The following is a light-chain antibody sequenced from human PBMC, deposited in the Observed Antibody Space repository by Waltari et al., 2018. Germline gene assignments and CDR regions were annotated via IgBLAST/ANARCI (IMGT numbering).Light chain of an antibody. J-gene: IGKJ1*01. CDR3: QKYGTLPAT. CDR2: DAS. Sequence: EIVLTQSPGTLSLSPGERATLSCRASQSVSRTLAWYQQKHGQAPRLLIYDASIRATGIPDRFSGSGSGTDFSLTISRLEPEDFAVYYCQKYGTLPATFGQGTKVEIK. CDR1: QSVSRT. V-gene: IGKV3-20*01.